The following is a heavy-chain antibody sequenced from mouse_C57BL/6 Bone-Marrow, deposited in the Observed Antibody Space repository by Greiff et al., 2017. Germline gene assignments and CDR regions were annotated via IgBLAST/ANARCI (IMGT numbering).Heavy chain of an antibody. CDR1: GYTFTHYW. V-gene: IGHV1-63*01. Sequence: QVQLQQSGAELVRPGTSVKMSCKASGYTFTHYWIGWAKQRPGHGLEWIGDIYPGGGYTNYNEKVKGKATLTADKSSSTAYMQFSSLTSEDSAIYYCAINWDWFAYWGQGTLVTVSA. D-gene: IGHD4-1*01. J-gene: IGHJ3*01. CDR2: IYPGGGYT. CDR3: AINWDWFAY.